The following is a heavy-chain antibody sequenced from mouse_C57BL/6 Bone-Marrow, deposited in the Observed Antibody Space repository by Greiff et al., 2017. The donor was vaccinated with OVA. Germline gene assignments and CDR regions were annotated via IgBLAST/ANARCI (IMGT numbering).Heavy chain of an antibody. CDR3: ASYYYGSRYQSMDY. D-gene: IGHD1-1*01. CDR1: GFTFSDAW. CDR2: IRNRANNHAT. J-gene: IGHJ4*01. Sequence: EVKLEESGGGLVQPGGSMKLSCAASGFTFSDAWMDWVRQSPEQGLEWVAEIRNRANNHATYYAESVKGRFTISRDNSKSIVYLQMNSLRAEDTGIYYCASYYYGSRYQSMDYWGQGTSVTVSS. V-gene: IGHV6-6*01.